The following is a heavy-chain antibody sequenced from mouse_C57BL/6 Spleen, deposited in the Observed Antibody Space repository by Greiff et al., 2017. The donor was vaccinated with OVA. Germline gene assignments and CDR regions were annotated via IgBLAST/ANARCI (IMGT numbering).Heavy chain of an antibody. CDR1: GFTFSSYA. Sequence: EVQGVESGEGLVKPGGSLKLSCAASGFTFSSYAMSWVRQTPEKRLEWVAYISSGGDYIYYADTVKGRFTISRDNARNTLYLQMSSLKSEDTAMYYCTREDSITTVALDYWGQGTTLTVSS. V-gene: IGHV5-9-1*02. CDR3: TREDSITTVALDY. CDR2: ISSGGDYI. D-gene: IGHD1-1*01. J-gene: IGHJ2*01.